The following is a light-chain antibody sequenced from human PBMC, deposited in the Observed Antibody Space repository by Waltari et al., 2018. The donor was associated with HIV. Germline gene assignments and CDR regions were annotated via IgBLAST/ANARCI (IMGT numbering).Light chain of an antibody. CDR3: QQTFSPPRT. Sequence: DINVTQSPSSLSASVGDRVPITCRTSQNIINYLSWYHQSPGKAPTLLIFSASTVQDGVSSRFSGSGSGTDFALSIAGLQREDFGTYYCQQTFSPPRTFGPGT. V-gene: IGKV1-39*01. J-gene: IGKJ3*01. CDR1: QNIINY. CDR2: SAS.